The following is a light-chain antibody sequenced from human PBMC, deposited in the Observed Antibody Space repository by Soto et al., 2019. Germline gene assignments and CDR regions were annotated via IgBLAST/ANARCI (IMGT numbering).Light chain of an antibody. V-gene: IGKV1-33*01. CDR2: DAS. CDR1: QDISNY. J-gene: IGKJ3*01. Sequence: DIQMTQSPSSLSASVGDRVTITCQASQDISNYLNWYQQKPGKAPKLLIYDASNLETGVPSRFSGSGSETDFNFTISSLQPEDIATYYFQQYDNLPPTFGPGTKVDIK. CDR3: QQYDNLPPT.